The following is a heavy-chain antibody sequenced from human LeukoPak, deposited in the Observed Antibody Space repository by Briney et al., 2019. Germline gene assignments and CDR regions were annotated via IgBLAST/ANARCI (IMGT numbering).Heavy chain of an antibody. CDR3: AGSERGDSSGYRAYYFDY. CDR1: GYSISSGYY. D-gene: IGHD3-22*01. V-gene: IGHV4-38-2*02. J-gene: IGHJ4*02. CDR2: IYHSGST. Sequence: SETLSLTCTVSGYSISSGYYWGWIRQPPGKGLEWIGSIYHSGSTYYNPSLKSRVTISVDTSKNQFSLKLSSVTAADTAVYYCAGSERGDSSGYRAYYFDYWGQGTLVTVSS.